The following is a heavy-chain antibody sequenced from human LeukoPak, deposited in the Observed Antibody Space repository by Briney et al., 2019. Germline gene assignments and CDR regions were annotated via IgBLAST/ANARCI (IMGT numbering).Heavy chain of an antibody. CDR1: GFSFSSYT. Sequence: GGSLRLSCAASGFSFSSYTMNWVRQAPGKGLEWVSSISISSSSIYYADSVKGRFTISRDNAKNSLYLQMNSLRAEDTAVYYCAGVSPNTVTILQYFDYWGQGTLVTVSS. D-gene: IGHD4-17*01. J-gene: IGHJ4*02. CDR3: AGVSPNTVTILQYFDY. CDR2: ISISSSSI. V-gene: IGHV3-21*01.